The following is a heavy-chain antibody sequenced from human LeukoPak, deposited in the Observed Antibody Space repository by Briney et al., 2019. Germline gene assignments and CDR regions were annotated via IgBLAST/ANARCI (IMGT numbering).Heavy chain of an antibody. D-gene: IGHD1-1*01. V-gene: IGHV4-59*01. CDR1: GGSISSYY. Sequence: KSSETLSLTCTVSGGSISSYYWSWIRQPPGKGLEWIGYIYYSGSTNYNPSLKSRVTISVDTSKNQFSLKLSSVTAADTAVYYCAGGYAEDYFDYWGQGTLVTVSS. J-gene: IGHJ4*02. CDR2: IYYSGST. CDR3: AGGYAEDYFDY.